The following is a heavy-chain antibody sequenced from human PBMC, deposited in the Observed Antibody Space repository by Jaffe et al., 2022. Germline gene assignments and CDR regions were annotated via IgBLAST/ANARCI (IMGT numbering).Heavy chain of an antibody. D-gene: IGHD3-10*01. CDR1: GYSFTSYW. CDR2: IYPGDSDT. CDR3: VRGQRYYGSGSYSFDY. Sequence: EVQLVQSGAEVKKPGESLKISCKGSGYSFTSYWIGWVRQMPGKGLEWMGIIYPGDSDTRYSPSFQGQVTISADKSISTAYLQWSSLKASDTAMYYCVRGQRYYGSGSYSFDYWGQGTLVTVSS. J-gene: IGHJ4*02. V-gene: IGHV5-51*03.